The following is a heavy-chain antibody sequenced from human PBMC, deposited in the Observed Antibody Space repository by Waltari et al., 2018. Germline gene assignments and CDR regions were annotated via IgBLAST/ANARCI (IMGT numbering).Heavy chain of an antibody. Sequence: QVQLQQWGAGLLKPSETLSLTCAVYGGSFSGYYWSWIRQPPGKGLEWIGEINHSRSTNYNPSRKSRVTIAVDTSKNQFSLKLSSVTAADTAVYDCASISYGNFDYWGQGTLVTVSS. J-gene: IGHJ4*02. D-gene: IGHD5-18*01. CDR1: GGSFSGYY. V-gene: IGHV4-34*01. CDR3: ASISYGNFDY. CDR2: INHSRST.